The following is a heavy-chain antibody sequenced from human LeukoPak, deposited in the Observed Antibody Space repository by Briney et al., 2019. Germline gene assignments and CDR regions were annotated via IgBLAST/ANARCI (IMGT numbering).Heavy chain of an antibody. J-gene: IGHJ4*02. Sequence: ASVKVSCKASGGTFSSYAISWVRQAPGQGLEWMGWISIYNGNTNYAEKIQGRVTMTTDTSTNAAFMELRSLRSDDTAVYYCARPKYVDRVLVDWGQGTLVTVSS. CDR1: GGTFSSYA. V-gene: IGHV1-18*01. D-gene: IGHD1-26*01. CDR3: ARPKYVDRVLVD. CDR2: ISIYNGNT.